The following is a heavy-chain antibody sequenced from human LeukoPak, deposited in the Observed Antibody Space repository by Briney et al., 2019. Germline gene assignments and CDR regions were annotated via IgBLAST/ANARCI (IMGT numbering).Heavy chain of an antibody. Sequence: SETLSLTCTVSGGSISSHYWSWIRQPPGKGLEWIRYIYYSGSTNYNPSLKRRVTISVDTSKNQFSLKLSSVTAADTAVYYCARAPYDSSGYYPSVSFSFDYWGQGTLVTVSS. V-gene: IGHV4-59*11. J-gene: IGHJ4*02. CDR2: IYYSGST. CDR1: GGSISSHY. D-gene: IGHD3-22*01. CDR3: ARAPYDSSGYYPSVSFSFDY.